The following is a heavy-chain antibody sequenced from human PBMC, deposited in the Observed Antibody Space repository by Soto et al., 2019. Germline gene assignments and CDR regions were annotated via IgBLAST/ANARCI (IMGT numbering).Heavy chain of an antibody. CDR3: AISHKGDGYNYH. Sequence: ASVKVSCKASGYTFTSYPMHWVRQAPGQGLEWMGGIIPIFGTANYAQKFQGRVTITADESTSTAYMELSSLRSEDTAVYYCAISHKGDGYNYHWGQGTLVTVSS. D-gene: IGHD5-12*01. V-gene: IGHV1-69*13. CDR2: IIPIFGTA. CDR1: GYTFTSYP. J-gene: IGHJ5*02.